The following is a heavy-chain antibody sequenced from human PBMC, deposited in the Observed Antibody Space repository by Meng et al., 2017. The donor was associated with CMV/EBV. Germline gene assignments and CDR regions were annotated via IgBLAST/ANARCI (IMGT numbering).Heavy chain of an antibody. CDR3: VRSSGWSLFDY. Sequence: HVLRVQSGAEMKKPGASVKVYCTTSGFTFSDYYIHWVRQAPGQGLEWMGWVNSNNDATNYARKFQGRVSMTRDTSISTAHMELSRLMSDDTAVYYCVRSSGWSLFDYWGQGTLVTVSS. J-gene: IGHJ4*02. D-gene: IGHD6-19*01. CDR2: VNSNNDAT. V-gene: IGHV1-2*02. CDR1: GFTFSDYY.